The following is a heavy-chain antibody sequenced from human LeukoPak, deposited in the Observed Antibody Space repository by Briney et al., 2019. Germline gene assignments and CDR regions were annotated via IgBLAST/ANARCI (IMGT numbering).Heavy chain of an antibody. D-gene: IGHD6-13*01. Sequence: PGGSLRLSCAASGFTCSDYYMSWIRQPPGKGLEWIGEINHSGSTNYNPSLKSRVTISVDTSKNQFSLKLSSVTAADTAVYYCARDSSSWWGQGTLVTVSS. CDR1: GFTCSDYY. CDR2: INHSGST. CDR3: ARDSSSW. J-gene: IGHJ4*02. V-gene: IGHV4-34*01.